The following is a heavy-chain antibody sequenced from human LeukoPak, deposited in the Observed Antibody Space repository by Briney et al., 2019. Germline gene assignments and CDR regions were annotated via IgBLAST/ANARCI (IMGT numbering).Heavy chain of an antibody. CDR3: AKQGTFTSSSSWFLDS. V-gene: IGHV3-33*06. D-gene: IGHD6-13*01. Sequence: GGSLRLSCAASGFTFRYGIHWVRQAPGKGLEWVGVIWYDGSEKEYAESVKGRFTISRDNSKNKVYLQMTSLRVEDTAMYYCAKQGTFTSSSSWFLDSWGQGTLVTVSS. J-gene: IGHJ4*02. CDR2: IWYDGSEK. CDR1: GFTFRYG.